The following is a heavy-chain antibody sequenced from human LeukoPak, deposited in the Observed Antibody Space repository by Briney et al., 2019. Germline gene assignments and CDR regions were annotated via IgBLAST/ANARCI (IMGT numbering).Heavy chain of an antibody. CDR3: ARRHINTYYYDSSGYGAFDI. Sequence: SSETLSLTCTVSGGSISSYYWSWIRQPPGKGLEWIGYIYYSGSTNYNPSLKSRVTISVDTSKNQFSLKLSSVTAADTAVYYCARRHINTYYYDSSGYGAFDIWGQGTMVTVSS. V-gene: IGHV4-59*08. J-gene: IGHJ3*02. CDR1: GGSISSYY. CDR2: IYYSGST. D-gene: IGHD3-22*01.